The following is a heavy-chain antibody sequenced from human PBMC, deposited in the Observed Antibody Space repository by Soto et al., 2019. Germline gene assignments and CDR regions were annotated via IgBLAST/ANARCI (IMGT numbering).Heavy chain of an antibody. J-gene: IGHJ4*02. CDR1: GGTFSRYA. D-gene: IGHD3-22*01. V-gene: IGHV1-69*01. CDR2: IIPIFGTA. CDR3: ARPRINFDGSGYYYAYYFDY. Sequence: QVQLVQSGAEVKTPGSSVKVSCKASGGTFSRYAISWVRQAPGQGLEWMGGIIPIFGTANYAQKFQGRVTITADESTSTAYMELSSLRSEDTAVYYCARPRINFDGSGYYYAYYFDYWGQGTLVTVAS.